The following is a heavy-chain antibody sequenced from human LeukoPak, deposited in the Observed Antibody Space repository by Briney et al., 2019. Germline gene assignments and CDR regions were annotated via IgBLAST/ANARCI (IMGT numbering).Heavy chain of an antibody. J-gene: IGHJ3*02. CDR1: GYTLSELS. V-gene: IGHV1-24*01. CDR2: FDPEDGET. Sequence: ASVKVSCKVSGYTLSELSMHWVRQAPGKGLEWMGGFDPEDGETIYAQKFQGRVTMTEDTSTDTAYMELSSLRSEDTAVYYCATGSGSNELDAFDIWGQGTMVTVSS. D-gene: IGHD1-26*01. CDR3: ATGSGSNELDAFDI.